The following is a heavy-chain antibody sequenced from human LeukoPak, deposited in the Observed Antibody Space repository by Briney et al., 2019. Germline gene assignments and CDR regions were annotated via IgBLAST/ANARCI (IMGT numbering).Heavy chain of an antibody. CDR2: INPNIGRT. V-gene: IGHV1-2*02. D-gene: IGHD6-13*01. Sequence: SVKASCKPSGYTLTVDYMHWERHAPEQGLEWMGWINPNIGRTDYTQKVQGSVTMTRDTSIGTAYMELSRLRSDDTAVYYCARAGTGAAAGGSGTSFDIWGQGTMVTVPS. J-gene: IGHJ3*02. CDR1: GYTLTVDY. CDR3: ARAGTGAAAGGSGTSFDI.